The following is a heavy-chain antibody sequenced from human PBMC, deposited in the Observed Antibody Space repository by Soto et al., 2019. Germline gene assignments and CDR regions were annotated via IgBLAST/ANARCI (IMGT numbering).Heavy chain of an antibody. J-gene: IGHJ4*02. CDR2: ISAYNGNT. CDR1: GYTFTSYG. V-gene: IGHV1-18*01. D-gene: IGHD1-7*01. Sequence: ASVKVSCKASGYTFTSYGISWVRQAPGQGLEWMGWISAYNGNTNYAQKLQGRVTMTTDTSTSTAYMELRSLRSDDTAVYYCAREGEGITGTTIFDYWGQGTLVTVSS. CDR3: AREGEGITGTTIFDY.